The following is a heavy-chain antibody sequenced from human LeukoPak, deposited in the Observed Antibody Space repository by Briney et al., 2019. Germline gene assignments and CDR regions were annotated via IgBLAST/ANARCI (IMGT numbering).Heavy chain of an antibody. J-gene: IGHJ3*02. CDR3: ARDLYSSRTSDAFVI. V-gene: IGHV4-39*07. CDR2: IYYSGST. Sequence: PSETLSLTCTVSGGSISSSSYYWGWIRQPPGKGLEWIGSIYYSGSTYYNPSLKSRVIISVDTSKNQFSLKLSSVTAADTAVYYCARDLYSSRTSDAFVIWGQGTMVTVSS. CDR1: GGSISSSSYY. D-gene: IGHD6-13*01.